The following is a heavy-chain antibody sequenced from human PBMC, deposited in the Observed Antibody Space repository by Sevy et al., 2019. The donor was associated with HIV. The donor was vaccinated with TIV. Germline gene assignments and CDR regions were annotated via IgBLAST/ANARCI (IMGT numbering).Heavy chain of an antibody. V-gene: IGHV3-30*02. CDR3: TKDGSYWGSWD. Sequence: GGSLRLSCAASGFTITKYGMHWVRQAPGNGLEWVALLPHDGSNQYYADSVEGRFTVSRDISKNTLYLQMNSLRTGDTAVYFCTKDGSYWGSWDWGQGTLVTVSS. CDR1: GFTITKYG. CDR2: LPHDGSNQ. J-gene: IGHJ4*02. D-gene: IGHD3-10*01.